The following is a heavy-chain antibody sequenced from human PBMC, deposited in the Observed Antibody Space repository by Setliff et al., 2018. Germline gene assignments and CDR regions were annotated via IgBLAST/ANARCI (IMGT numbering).Heavy chain of an antibody. CDR1: GFTLSDHY. D-gene: IGHD1-7*01. V-gene: IGHV3-72*01. Sequence: PGGSLRLSCAASGFTLSDHYIDWIRQAPGKGLEWVGRITNKVNHYVTEYAASVQDRFTISRDDSKDSLYLQVNSLKTEDTAVYYCAKLRRDGHGLDYWGQGTLVTVPQ. CDR3: AKLRRDGHGLDY. CDR2: ITNKVNHYVT. J-gene: IGHJ4*02.